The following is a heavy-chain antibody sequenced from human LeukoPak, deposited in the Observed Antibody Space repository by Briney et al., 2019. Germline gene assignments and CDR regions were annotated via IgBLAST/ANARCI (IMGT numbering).Heavy chain of an antibody. CDR2: IGTTSSYT. CDR3: ARDWYCSSSICYTDRNWFDP. J-gene: IGHJ5*02. V-gene: IGHV3-11*05. Sequence: SLRLSCAASGFTFRDYYMSWIRQAPGKGLEWVSYIGTTSSYTDYADSVRGRFTISRDNAKNLLYLQMNSLRPEDTAAYYCARDWYCSSSICYTDRNWFDPWGQGTLVTVSS. D-gene: IGHD2-2*02. CDR1: GFTFRDYY.